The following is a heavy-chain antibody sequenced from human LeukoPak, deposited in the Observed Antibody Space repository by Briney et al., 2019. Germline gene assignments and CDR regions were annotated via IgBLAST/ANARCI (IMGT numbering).Heavy chain of an antibody. CDR2: ISWDGGST. D-gene: IGHD6-13*01. J-gene: IGHJ6*04. CDR3: AKDLYSSSYYYYYGMDV. CDR1: RFTFDDYV. Sequence: GGSLRLSCAASRFTFDDYVMHSVRPAPRKGLEWVSLISWDGGSTYYADSLKGRFTISRDNSKNSLYLQMNSLRAEDTALYYCAKDLYSSSYYYYYGMDVWGKGTTVTVSS. V-gene: IGHV3-43D*04.